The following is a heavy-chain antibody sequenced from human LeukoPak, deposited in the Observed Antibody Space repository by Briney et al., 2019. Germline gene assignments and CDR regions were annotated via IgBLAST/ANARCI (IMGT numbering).Heavy chain of an antibody. J-gene: IGHJ5*02. CDR2: ISSSSSYI. CDR3: ARGTGSYYDFWSGYYSEYNWFDP. CDR1: GFTFSSYS. Sequence: TGGSLRLSCAASGFTFSSYSMNWVRQAPGKGLEWVSSISSSSSYIYYADSVKGRFTISRDNAKNSLYLQTNSLRAEDTAVYYCARGTGSYYDFWSGYYSEYNWFDPWGQGTLVTVSS. V-gene: IGHV3-21*01. D-gene: IGHD3-3*01.